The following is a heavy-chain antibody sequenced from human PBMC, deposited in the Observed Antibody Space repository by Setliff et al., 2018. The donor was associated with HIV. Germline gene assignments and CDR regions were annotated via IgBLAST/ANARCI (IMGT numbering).Heavy chain of an antibody. J-gene: IGHJ4*02. CDR3: ARAESWLVPGGGYYFDY. CDR1: GFTISSYH. D-gene: IGHD6-19*01. Sequence: GSLRLSCAASGFTISSYHIHWVRQAPGKGLEWVAFVRHDGDVQIYADSVKGRFTASRDNPKNTVSLQLNSLRAEDTAVYYCARAESWLVPGGGYYFDYWGQGTLVTVSS. V-gene: IGHV3-30*02. CDR2: VRHDGDVQ.